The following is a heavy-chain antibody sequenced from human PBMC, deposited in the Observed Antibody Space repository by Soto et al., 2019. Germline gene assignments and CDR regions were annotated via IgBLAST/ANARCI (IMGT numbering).Heavy chain of an antibody. CDR2: ISYDGSNK. V-gene: IGHV3-30*03. J-gene: IGHJ6*02. D-gene: IGHD5-12*01. Sequence: GGSLRLSCAASGFTFSSYGMHWVRQAPGKGLEWVAVISYDGSNKYYADSVKGRFTISRDNSKNTLYLQMNSLKAEDTAVYYCAAIPRDIVATITGYYGMDVWGQGTTVTVSS. CDR3: AAIPRDIVATITGYYGMDV. CDR1: GFTFSSYG.